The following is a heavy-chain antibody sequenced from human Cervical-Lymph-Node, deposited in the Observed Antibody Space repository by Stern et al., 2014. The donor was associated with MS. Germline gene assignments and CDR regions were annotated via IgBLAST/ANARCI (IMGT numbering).Heavy chain of an antibody. D-gene: IGHD3-22*01. Sequence: QVQLVESGGGVVQPGRSLRLSCAASGFTFSSYGMHWVRQAPGKGLEWVAVISYDGSNKYYAGSVKGQFTISIVNSKNTPSLQQNSLRAEDTAVYYCAKDEDYYDSSGYLGWYFDLWGRGTLVTVSS. CDR2: ISYDGSNK. CDR3: AKDEDYYDSSGYLGWYFDL. V-gene: IGHV3-30*18. J-gene: IGHJ2*01. CDR1: GFTFSSYG.